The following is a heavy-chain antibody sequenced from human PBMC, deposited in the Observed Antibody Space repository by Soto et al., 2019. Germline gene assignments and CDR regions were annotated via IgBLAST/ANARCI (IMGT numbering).Heavy chain of an antibody. V-gene: IGHV4-34*01. J-gene: IGHJ6*02. D-gene: IGHD5-18*01. CDR3: ARGVRRYSYGLYYYYGMDV. CDR2: INHSGST. CDR1: GGSFSGYY. Sequence: SETLSLTCAVYGGSFSGYYWSWIRQPPGKGLEWIGEINHSGSTNYNPSLKSRVTISVDTSKNQFSLKLSSVTAADTAVYYCARGVRRYSYGLYYYYGMDVWGQGTTVT.